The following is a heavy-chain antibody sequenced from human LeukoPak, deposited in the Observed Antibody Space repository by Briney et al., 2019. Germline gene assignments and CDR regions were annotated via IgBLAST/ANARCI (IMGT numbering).Heavy chain of an antibody. CDR2: IWYDGSNK. Sequence: WGSLRLSCAASGFTFSSYGMQWVRQAPGKGLEWVAVIWYDGSNKYYADSVKGRFTISRDNSKNTLYLQMNSLRAEDTAVYYCARSDHIVVVTAFDYWGQGTLVTVSS. J-gene: IGHJ4*02. CDR1: GFTFSSYG. CDR3: ARSDHIVVVTAFDY. V-gene: IGHV3-33*08. D-gene: IGHD2-21*02.